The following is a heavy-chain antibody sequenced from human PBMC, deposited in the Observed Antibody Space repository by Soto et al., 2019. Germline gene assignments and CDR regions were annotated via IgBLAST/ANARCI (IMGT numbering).Heavy chain of an antibody. V-gene: IGHV4-31*03. D-gene: IGHD2-2*01. Sequence: PSETLSLTCTVSGDSISGGASFWSWIRQPPGKGLEWIANVYYSGSSYYNPSLKSRLTISVDTTKNQFSLQLKSMTAADTDVYYCAKLSCTSSTCYFPGWFDPWGQGTLVTVSS. CDR1: GDSISGGASF. CDR2: VYYSGSS. CDR3: AKLSCTSSTCYFPGWFDP. J-gene: IGHJ5*02.